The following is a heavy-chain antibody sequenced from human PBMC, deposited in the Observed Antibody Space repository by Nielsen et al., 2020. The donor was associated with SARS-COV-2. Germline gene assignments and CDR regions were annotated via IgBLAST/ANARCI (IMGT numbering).Heavy chain of an antibody. Sequence: VHVTCLGSGYTYNSYYMHSVRLAPGQGLEWMGIINPSGGSTSYAQKFQGRVTMTRDTSTSTVYMELSSLRSEDTAVYYCARDGGHNWNDGDYGGQGTLVTVSS. V-gene: IGHV1-46*02. CDR1: GYTYNSYY. CDR2: INPSGGST. CDR3: ARDGGHNWNDGDY. D-gene: IGHD1-20*01. J-gene: IGHJ4*02.